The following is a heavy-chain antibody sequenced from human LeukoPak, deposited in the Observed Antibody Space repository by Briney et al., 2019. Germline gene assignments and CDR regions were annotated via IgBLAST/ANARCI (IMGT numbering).Heavy chain of an antibody. Sequence: SETLSLTCSVSGGSFSSSTYYWSWIRQPPGKGLEWIGEINHSGSTNYNPSLKSRVTISVDTSKNQFSLKLSSVTAADTAVYYCARGRVAGTSYYFDYWGQGTLVTVSS. D-gene: IGHD6-19*01. V-gene: IGHV4-39*07. CDR2: INHSGST. CDR3: ARGRVAGTSYYFDY. J-gene: IGHJ4*02. CDR1: GGSFSSSTYY.